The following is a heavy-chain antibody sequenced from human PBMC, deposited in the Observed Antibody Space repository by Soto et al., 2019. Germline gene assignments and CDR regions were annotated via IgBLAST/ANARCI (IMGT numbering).Heavy chain of an antibody. J-gene: IGHJ4*02. CDR2: MSGSGGST. CDR3: AKGYREYSSSWFDY. D-gene: IGHD6-13*01. Sequence: LRLSCAASGFTFSRNAMSWVRQAPGKGLEWVSVMSGSGGSTYYADSVTGRFTISRDNSKNTLYLQMNSLRAEDTAVYYCAKGYREYSSSWFDYWGPGTLVTVSS. CDR1: GFTFSRNA. V-gene: IGHV3-23*01.